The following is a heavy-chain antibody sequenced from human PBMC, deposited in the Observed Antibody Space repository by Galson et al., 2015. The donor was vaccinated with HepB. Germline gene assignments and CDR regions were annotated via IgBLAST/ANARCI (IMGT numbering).Heavy chain of an antibody. D-gene: IGHD7-27*01. J-gene: IGHJ6*02. CDR2: IYYSGST. Sequence: TLSLTCTVSGGSISSYYWSWIRQPPGKGLEWIGYIYYSGSTNYNPSLKSRVTISVDTSKNQFSLKLSSVTAADTAVYYCARDSLLTGLLTRRQPTPRTREYYGMDVWGQGTTVTVSS. CDR1: GGSISSYY. CDR3: ARDSLLTGLLTRRQPTPRTREYYGMDV. V-gene: IGHV4-59*01.